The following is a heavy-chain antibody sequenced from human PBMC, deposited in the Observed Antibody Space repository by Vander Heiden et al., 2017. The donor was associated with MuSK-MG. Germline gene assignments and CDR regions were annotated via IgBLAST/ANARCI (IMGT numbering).Heavy chain of an antibody. CDR1: GYTFSDSS. J-gene: IGHJ5*02. CDR3: ALGYCSTTTCYKGVDP. V-gene: IGHV1-69-2*01. Sequence: EVQLEQSGAEVKRPGSTVKISCKVSGYTFSDSSIHWVQQAPGKGLEWVGLVDPEHGETIYGEKFQGRVTITADTSTYTAYMELRSLRSEDTAVYYCALGYCSTTTCYKGVDPWGQGTLVAVSS. D-gene: IGHD2-2*02. CDR2: VDPEHGET.